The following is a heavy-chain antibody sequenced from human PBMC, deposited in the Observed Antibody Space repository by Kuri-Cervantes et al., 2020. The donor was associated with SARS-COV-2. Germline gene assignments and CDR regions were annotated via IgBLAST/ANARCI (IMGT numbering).Heavy chain of an antibody. J-gene: IGHJ6*02. Sequence: GSLRLSCAVYGGSFSGYYWSWIRQPPGKGLEWIGEINHSGSTNYNPSLKSRVTISVDTSKNQFSLKLSSVTAADTAVYYCARGGRIAVAGILLPLYYYGMDVWGQRTTVTVSS. CDR3: ARGGRIAVAGILLPLYYYGMDV. CDR1: GGSFSGYY. D-gene: IGHD6-19*01. CDR2: INHSGST. V-gene: IGHV4-34*01.